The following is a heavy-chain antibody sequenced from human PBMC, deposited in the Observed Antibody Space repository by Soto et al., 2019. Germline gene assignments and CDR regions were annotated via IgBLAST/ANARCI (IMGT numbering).Heavy chain of an antibody. J-gene: IGHJ3*02. D-gene: IGHD1-7*01. CDR1: GGSISSYY. V-gene: IGHV4-59*01. Sequence: PSETLSLTCTVSGGSISSYYWSWIRQPPGKGLEWIGYIYYGGSTNYNPSLKSRVTISVDTSKNQFSLKLSSVTAADTAVYYCHGRELHSIDAFDIWGQGTMVTVSS. CDR3: HGRELHSIDAFDI. CDR2: IYYGGST.